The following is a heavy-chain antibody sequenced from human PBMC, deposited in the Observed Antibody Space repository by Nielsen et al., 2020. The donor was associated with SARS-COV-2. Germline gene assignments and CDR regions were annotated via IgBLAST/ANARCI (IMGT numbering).Heavy chain of an antibody. CDR1: GGSFSGYY. CDR3: ARQTHSAVAGTVWFDP. CDR2: INHSGST. D-gene: IGHD6-19*01. J-gene: IGHJ5*02. Sequence: SETLSLTCAVYGGSFSGYYWSWIRQPPGKGLEWIGEINHSGSTNYNPSLKSRVTISVDTSKNQFSLKLSSVTAADTAVYYCARQTHSAVAGTVWFDPWGQGTLVTVSS. V-gene: IGHV4-34*01.